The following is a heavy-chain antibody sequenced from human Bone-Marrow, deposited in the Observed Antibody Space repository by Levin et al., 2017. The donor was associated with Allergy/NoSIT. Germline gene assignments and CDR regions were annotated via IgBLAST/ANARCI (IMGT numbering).Heavy chain of an antibody. V-gene: IGHV3-9*01. J-gene: IGHJ1*01. CDR3: AKGLYGGKGVQH. CDR1: GFTFDDYA. CDR2: ISWNSDNI. D-gene: IGHD4-23*01. Sequence: SLKISCAASGFTFDDYAMHWVRQVPGKGLEWVSGISWNSDNIGYADSVKGRFTISRDNAKNSLYLQMNSLRAEDTALYYCAKGLYGGKGVQHWGQGTLVTVSS.